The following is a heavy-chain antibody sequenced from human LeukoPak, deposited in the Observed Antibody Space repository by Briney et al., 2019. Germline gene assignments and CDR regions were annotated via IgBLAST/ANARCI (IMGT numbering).Heavy chain of an antibody. V-gene: IGHV1-24*01. J-gene: IGHJ6*03. Sequence: ASVKVSCKVSRYTLTELSMHWVRQAPGKGLEWMGGFGPEDGETIYAQKFQGRVTMTEDTSTDTAYMELSSLRSEDTAVYYCATSSAGSLRSYYMDVWGKGATVTVSS. CDR1: RYTLTELS. D-gene: IGHD3-3*01. CDR3: ATSSAGSLRSYYMDV. CDR2: FGPEDGET.